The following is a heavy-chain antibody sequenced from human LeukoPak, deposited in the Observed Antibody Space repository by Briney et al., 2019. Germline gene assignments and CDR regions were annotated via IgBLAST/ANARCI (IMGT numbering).Heavy chain of an antibody. CDR1: GFTFSSYA. V-gene: IGHV3-23*01. D-gene: IGHD3-9*01. CDR2: ITGSGDTT. J-gene: IGHJ4*02. Sequence: GESLRLSCAASGFTFSSYAMSWVRQAPGKGLEWVSAITGSGDTTYYADSVKGRFTISRDNSKNTLYVEMNTLRAEDTAVYYCAKWGDYDILTGYYVSDFWGQGTLVTVSS. CDR3: AKWGDYDILTGYYVSDF.